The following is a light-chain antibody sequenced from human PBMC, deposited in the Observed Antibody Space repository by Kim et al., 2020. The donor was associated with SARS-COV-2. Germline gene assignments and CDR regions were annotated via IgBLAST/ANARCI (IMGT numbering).Light chain of an antibody. J-gene: IGKJ5*01. Sequence: VSPGERATLSCRASYNINSNLAWYLQKPGQTPRLLIYGASARATDIPARFSASGSGTEFTLTISSLQSEDFAVYYCQQYNHWPITFGQGTRLEIK. CDR2: GAS. V-gene: IGKV3-15*01. CDR3: QQYNHWPIT. CDR1: YNINSN.